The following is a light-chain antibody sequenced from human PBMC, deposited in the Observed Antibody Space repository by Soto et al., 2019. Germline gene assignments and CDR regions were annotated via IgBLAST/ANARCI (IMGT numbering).Light chain of an antibody. CDR3: QQYGSSPYT. CDR1: QSVSSSY. Sequence: EIVLTQSPGTLSLSPGERATLSCRASQSVSSSYLAWYQQKPGQAPRLLIYGASSRATGIPGRFSGSGSGTDFTLTISRLEPGDFAVYSCQQYGSSPYTCGQGTKREIK. J-gene: IGKJ2*01. V-gene: IGKV3-20*01. CDR2: GAS.